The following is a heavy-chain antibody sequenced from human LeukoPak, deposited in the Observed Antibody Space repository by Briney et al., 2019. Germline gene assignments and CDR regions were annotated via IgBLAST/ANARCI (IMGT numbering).Heavy chain of an antibody. CDR2: ISNAGDRT. CDR3: AKDPLVNSQEYFDY. D-gene: IGHD2/OR15-2a*01. CDR1: GFTFSSHA. Sequence: PGGSLRLSCAASGFTFSSHAMSWVRQAPGKGLEWVSGISNAGDRTYYAGSVQGRFTISRDNSKNTLYLEMNSLRAEDTAVYYCAKDPLVNSQEYFDYWGQGTLVTVSS. J-gene: IGHJ4*02. V-gene: IGHV3-23*01.